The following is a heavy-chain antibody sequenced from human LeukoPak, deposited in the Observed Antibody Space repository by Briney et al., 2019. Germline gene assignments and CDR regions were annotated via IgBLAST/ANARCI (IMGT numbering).Heavy chain of an antibody. J-gene: IGHJ4*02. CDR3: AREGRSDYGEYYFDY. Sequence: GGSLRLSCAASGFTFSSYAMHWVRQAPGKGLEYVSAISSNGGSTYYANSVKGRFTISRDNSKNTLYLQMGSLRAEDMAVYYCAREGRSDYGEYYFDYWGQGTLVTVSS. D-gene: IGHD4-17*01. CDR1: GFTFSSYA. V-gene: IGHV3-64*01. CDR2: ISSNGGST.